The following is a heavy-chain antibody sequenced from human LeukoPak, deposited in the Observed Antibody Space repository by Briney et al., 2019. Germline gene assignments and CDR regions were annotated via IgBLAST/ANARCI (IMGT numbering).Heavy chain of an antibody. Sequence: SETLSLTCAVYGGSFSGYYWSWIRQPPGKGLEWIGEINHSGSTNYNPSLKSRVTISVDTSKNQFSLKLSTVTAADTAVYYCARFYGRAFDYWGQGTLVTVSS. V-gene: IGHV4-34*01. J-gene: IGHJ4*02. CDR3: ARFYGRAFDY. D-gene: IGHD4-17*01. CDR1: GGSFSGYY. CDR2: INHSGST.